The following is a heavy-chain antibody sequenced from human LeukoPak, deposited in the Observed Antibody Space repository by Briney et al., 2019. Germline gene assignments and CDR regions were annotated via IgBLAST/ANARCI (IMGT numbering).Heavy chain of an antibody. CDR1: GFTFSSYA. Sequence: GRSLRLSCAASGFTFSSYAMHWVRQAPGKGLEWVAVISYDGSNKYYADSVKGRFTISRDNSKNTLYLQMNSLRAEDTAVYYCAGDPPDRPMAIFPYYFDYWGQGTLVTVSS. J-gene: IGHJ4*02. V-gene: IGHV3-30-3*01. CDR3: AGDPPDRPMAIFPYYFDY. CDR2: ISYDGSNK. D-gene: IGHD5-18*01.